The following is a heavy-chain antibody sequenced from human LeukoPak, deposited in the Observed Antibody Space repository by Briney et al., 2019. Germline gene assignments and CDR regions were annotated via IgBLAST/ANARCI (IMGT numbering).Heavy chain of an antibody. CDR2: FEPEEGEHGET. J-gene: IGHJ4*02. Sequence: ASVKVSCRVSGYSLSDLSIHWVRHVPEKGLEWMGGFEPEEGEHGETIYAQKFQGRVTMTEDTSTDTAYMELSSLRSEDTAVYYCAGRADSSGYYREIWGQGTLVTVSS. CDR1: GYSLSDLS. V-gene: IGHV1-24*01. D-gene: IGHD3-22*01. CDR3: AGRADSSGYYREI.